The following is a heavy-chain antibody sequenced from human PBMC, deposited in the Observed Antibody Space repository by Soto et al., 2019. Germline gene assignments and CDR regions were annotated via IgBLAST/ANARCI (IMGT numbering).Heavy chain of an antibody. CDR2: INHSGST. CDR1: GGSFSGYY. J-gene: IGHJ5*02. V-gene: IGHV4-34*01. Sequence: SETLSLTCAVYGGSFSGYYWSWIRQPPGKGLEWIGEINHSGSTNYNPSLKSRVTISVDTSKNQFSLKLSSVTAADTAVYYCARAVDIVARIQFDPWGQGTLVTVSS. D-gene: IGHD5-12*01. CDR3: ARAVDIVARIQFDP.